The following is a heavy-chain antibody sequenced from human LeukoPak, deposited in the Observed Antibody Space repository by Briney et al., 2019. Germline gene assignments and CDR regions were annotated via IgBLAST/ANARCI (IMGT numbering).Heavy chain of an antibody. CDR2: INPSGGST. V-gene: IGHV1-46*01. Sequence: ASVKVSCKASGYTFTSYYMHWVRQAPGQGLEWMGIINPSGGSTSYAQKFQGRVTMTRDTPTSTVYMELSSLRSEDTAVYYCARSRCSSTSCYWFDPWGQGTLVTVSS. J-gene: IGHJ5*02. D-gene: IGHD2-2*01. CDR1: GYTFTSYY. CDR3: ARSRCSSTSCYWFDP.